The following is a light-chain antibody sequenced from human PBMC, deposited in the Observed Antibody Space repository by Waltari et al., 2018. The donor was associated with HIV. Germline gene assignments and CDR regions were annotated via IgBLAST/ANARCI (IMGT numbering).Light chain of an antibody. CDR1: SSDVGDLNF. CDR2: DVS. V-gene: IGLV2-14*03. J-gene: IGLJ3*02. Sequence: QSALTQPASVSGSPGQSITISCTGTSSDVGDLNFVSWYQQHPGKAPKLMIYDVSHRSSGIPDRCSGSKSDNTASLTISGLQAEDEADYYCTSYASITSWVFGGGTKVTVL. CDR3: TSYASITSWV.